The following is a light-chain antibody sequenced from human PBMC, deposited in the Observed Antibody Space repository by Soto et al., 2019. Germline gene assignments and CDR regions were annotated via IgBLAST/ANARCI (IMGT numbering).Light chain of an antibody. CDR3: QQYNFYPWT. Sequence: DIQMTQSPSTLSASVGDRVTITCRASQGVSRWLAWYQQKAGKAPKLLIYKASSLESGVPSRFSGXXXXTXXTXTISSLQPDDFATYYCQQYNFYPWTFGQGTKVEIK. CDR1: QGVSRW. V-gene: IGKV1-5*03. J-gene: IGKJ1*01. CDR2: KAS.